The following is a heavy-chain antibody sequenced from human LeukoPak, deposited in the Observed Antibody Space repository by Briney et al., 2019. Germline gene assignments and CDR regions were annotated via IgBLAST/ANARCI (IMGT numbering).Heavy chain of an antibody. CDR1: GDTFSSYV. CDR2: INPVFGTA. CDR3: ARGPSAYCGGGSCYSGSAWFDP. V-gene: IGHV1-69*13. D-gene: IGHD2-15*01. Sequence: SVKVSCKASGDTFSSYVISWVRQAPGQGLEWMGGINPVFGTAHYAQKFQDRVTITADESTSTAYMELSSLRSEDTAVYYCARGPSAYCGGGSCYSGSAWFDPWGQGTLVTVSS. J-gene: IGHJ5*02.